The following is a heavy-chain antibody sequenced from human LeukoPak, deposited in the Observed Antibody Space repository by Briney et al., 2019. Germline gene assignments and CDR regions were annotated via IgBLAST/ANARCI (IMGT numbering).Heavy chain of an antibody. CDR3: ARDIGGPDDY. CDR1: GFTFSNYG. CDR2: ISYDGSNK. Sequence: GGSLRLSCAASGFTFSNYGMHWVRQAPGKGLEWVAVISYDGSNKYYADSVKGRFTISRDNSKNTLYLQMNSLRAEDTAVYYCARDIGGPDDYWGQGTLVTVSS. J-gene: IGHJ4*02. D-gene: IGHD3-16*02. V-gene: IGHV3-33*05.